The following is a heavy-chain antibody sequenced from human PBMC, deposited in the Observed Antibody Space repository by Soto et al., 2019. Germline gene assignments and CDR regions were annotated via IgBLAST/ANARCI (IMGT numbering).Heavy chain of an antibody. CDR1: GGSFSCYY. V-gene: IGHV4-34*01. J-gene: IGHJ4*02. D-gene: IGHD3-10*01. Sequence: LSLTCAAYGGSFSCYYWSWIRQPPGKGLEWIGEINHSGSTNYNPSLKSRVTISVDTSKNQFSLKLSSVTAADTAVYYCARGRFTMVRRGYPARYFDYWGQGTLVTVSS. CDR2: INHSGST. CDR3: ARGRFTMVRRGYPARYFDY.